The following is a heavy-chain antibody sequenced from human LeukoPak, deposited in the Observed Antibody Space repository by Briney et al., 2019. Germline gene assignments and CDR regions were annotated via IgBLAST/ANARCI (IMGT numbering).Heavy chain of an antibody. CDR2: ITISSDTI. CDR1: GFTFSSHS. V-gene: IGHV3-48*01. CDR3: AKSHSRGWGPFDY. J-gene: IGHJ4*02. D-gene: IGHD6-19*01. Sequence: RGSLRLSCAASGFTFSSHSMNWVRQTPGKGPEWISFITISSDTIHYADSVKGRFTISRDNAKNSLFLQMDSLRAEDTAVYYCAKSHSRGWGPFDYWGQGTLITVSS.